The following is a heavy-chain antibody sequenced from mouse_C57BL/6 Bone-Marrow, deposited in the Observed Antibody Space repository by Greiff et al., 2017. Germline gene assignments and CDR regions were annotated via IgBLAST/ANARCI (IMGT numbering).Heavy chain of an antibody. V-gene: IGHV14-4*01. CDR3: SSFDGNYFDF. CDR1: GFYIKDDY. CDR2: IDPEIGGT. D-gene: IGHD2-3*01. Sequence: EVQGVESGPELVRPGASVKLSCTASGFYIKDDYIHWVKQRPEQGLEWIGWIDPEIGGTEYASKFQGKATITSDTSSNTAYLQLSSLTSEDTAVYYCSSFDGNYFDFWGQGTPLTVAS. J-gene: IGHJ2*01.